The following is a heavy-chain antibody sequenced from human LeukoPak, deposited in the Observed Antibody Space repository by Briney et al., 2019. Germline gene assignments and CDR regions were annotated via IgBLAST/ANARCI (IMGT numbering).Heavy chain of an antibody. V-gene: IGHV3-33*01. CDR1: GFNFSSYG. CDR3: ARGQPPSYYDMDL. CDR2: IWSDGSSK. Sequence: PGRSLRLSCAASGFNFSSYGMHWVRQAPGKGLEWVAVIWSDGSSKHYADSVKGRFTISRDNSKNTLYLQMNSLRAEDTALYYCARGQPPSYYDMDLWGQGTTVTVSS. J-gene: IGHJ6*02. D-gene: IGHD6-13*01.